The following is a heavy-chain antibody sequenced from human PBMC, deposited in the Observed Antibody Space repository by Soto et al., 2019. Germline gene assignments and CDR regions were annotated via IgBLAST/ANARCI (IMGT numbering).Heavy chain of an antibody. CDR3: AREPRYCSGYSCDYYMDV. D-gene: IGHD2-15*01. V-gene: IGHV3-23*01. CDR2: ISGSAATT. CDR1: GFTFSSYA. Sequence: EVQLLESGGGLVQPGGSLRLSCAASGFTFSSYAMSWVRQAPGKGLEWVSAISGSAATTFYADSVKGRFTVSRDNSKNTLYLQMNSLRAEDTAVYYCAREPRYCSGYSCDYYMDVWGKGTTVTVSS. J-gene: IGHJ6*03.